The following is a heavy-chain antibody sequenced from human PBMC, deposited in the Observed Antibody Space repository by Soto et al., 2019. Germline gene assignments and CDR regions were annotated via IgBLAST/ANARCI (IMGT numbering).Heavy chain of an antibody. CDR1: GFTFSSYA. CDR3: AKGSLHDMIFSLGGVIVPDAFDI. CDR2: ISGSGGST. Sequence: PGGSLRLSCAASGFTFSSYAMSWVRQAPGKGLEWVSAISGSGGSTYYADSVKGRFTISRDNSKNTLYLQMNSLRAEDTAVYYCAKGSLHDMIFSLGGVIVPDAFDIWGQGTMVTVSS. V-gene: IGHV3-23*01. J-gene: IGHJ3*02. D-gene: IGHD3-16*02.